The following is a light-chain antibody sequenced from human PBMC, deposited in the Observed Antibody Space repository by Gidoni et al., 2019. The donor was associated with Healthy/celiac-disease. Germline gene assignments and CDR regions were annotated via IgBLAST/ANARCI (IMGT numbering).Light chain of an antibody. Sequence: EIVLTQSPGTLSLSPGERATLSCRASQSVSSSYLAWYQQKPGQAPRLLIYGASSRATGIPDRVSGSGSGTDFTLTISRLEPEDFAGYYCQQYGSSPPWTFGQXTKVEIK. V-gene: IGKV3-20*01. CDR1: QSVSSSY. CDR3: QQYGSSPPWT. J-gene: IGKJ1*01. CDR2: GAS.